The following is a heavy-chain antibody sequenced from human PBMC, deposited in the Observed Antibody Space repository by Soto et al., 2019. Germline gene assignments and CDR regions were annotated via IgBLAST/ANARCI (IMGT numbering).Heavy chain of an antibody. J-gene: IGHJ3*02. D-gene: IGHD3-3*01. CDR3: ARNPPWSGYSLAFDI. V-gene: IGHV4-59*01. Sequence: PSETLSLTCTVSGGSISSYYWSWIRQPPGKGLEWIGYIYYSGSTTYNPSLKSRVTISVDTSKNQFSLKLTSVTAADTAAYYCARNPPWSGYSLAFDIWGQGTMVTVSS. CDR1: GGSISSYY. CDR2: IYYSGST.